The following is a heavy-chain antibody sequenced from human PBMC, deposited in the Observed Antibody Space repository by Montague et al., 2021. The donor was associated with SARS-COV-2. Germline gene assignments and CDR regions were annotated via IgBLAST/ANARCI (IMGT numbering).Heavy chain of an antibody. CDR2: IYYSGST. Sequence: SETLSLTCTVSGGSISSSYWTWIRQPPGKGLEWIGYIYYSGSTSYNPSLKSRVTMSVDMSKNQFSLKLSSVTAADTAVYYCARSSGSYSTFDFWGQGTLVTVSS. J-gene: IGHJ4*02. V-gene: IGHV4-59*08. D-gene: IGHD3-10*01. CDR3: ARSSGSYSTFDF. CDR1: GGSISSSY.